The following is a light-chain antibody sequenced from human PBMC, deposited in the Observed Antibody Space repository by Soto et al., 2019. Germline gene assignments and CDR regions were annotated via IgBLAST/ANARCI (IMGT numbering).Light chain of an antibody. CDR1: SSDVGGYNY. CDR2: EVS. V-gene: IGLV2-8*01. J-gene: IGLJ3*02. Sequence: QSALTQPASVSGSPGQSITISCTGTSSDVGGYNYVSWYQQHPGKAPKLMIYEVSKRPSGVPDRFSGSKSGNTASLTVSGLHAEDGEDYYCTSSASSNHWVFGGGTKLTVL. CDR3: TSSASSNHWV.